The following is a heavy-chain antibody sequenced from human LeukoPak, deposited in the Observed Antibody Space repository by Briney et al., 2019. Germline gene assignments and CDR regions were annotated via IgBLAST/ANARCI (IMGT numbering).Heavy chain of an antibody. J-gene: IGHJ4*02. V-gene: IGHV5-51*01. Sequence: GESLKISCKASGYSFTDYWIGWVRQMPGKGLEYMGIIYPSDSDTRYSPSFQGQVTISADKSINTAYLQWSGLQASDTAMYYCARRANDYDPYFDYWGQGTLVTVSS. CDR1: GYSFTDYW. D-gene: IGHD4-17*01. CDR2: IYPSDSDT. CDR3: ARRANDYDPYFDY.